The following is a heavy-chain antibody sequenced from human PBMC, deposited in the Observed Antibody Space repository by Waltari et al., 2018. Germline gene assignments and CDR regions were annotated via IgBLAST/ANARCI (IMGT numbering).Heavy chain of an antibody. CDR3: ARVNGYNFRDAFDL. CDR1: GGSISSYY. Sequence: QVQLQESGPGLVKPSETLSLTCTVSGGSISSYYWSWIRQPPGKGLEWIGYIYYSGSTNYNPSLKSRVTISVDTSKNQFSLKLSSVTAADTAVYYCARVNGYNFRDAFDLWGRGTLVTVSS. V-gene: IGHV4-59*01. J-gene: IGHJ2*01. D-gene: IGHD5-12*01. CDR2: IYYSGST.